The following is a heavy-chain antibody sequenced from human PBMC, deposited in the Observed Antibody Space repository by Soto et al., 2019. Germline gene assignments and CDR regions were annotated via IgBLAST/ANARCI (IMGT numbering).Heavy chain of an antibody. Sequence: PGGSLRLSCAASGFTFSSYAMSWVRQAPGKGLEWVSAISGSGGSTYYADSVKGRFTISRDNSKNTLYLQMNSLRAEDTAVYYCAKDGNRISASSSYYYYYGMDVWGQGTTGTV. CDR1: GFTFSSYA. D-gene: IGHD6-25*01. V-gene: IGHV3-23*01. J-gene: IGHJ6*02. CDR3: AKDGNRISASSSYYYYYGMDV. CDR2: ISGSGGST.